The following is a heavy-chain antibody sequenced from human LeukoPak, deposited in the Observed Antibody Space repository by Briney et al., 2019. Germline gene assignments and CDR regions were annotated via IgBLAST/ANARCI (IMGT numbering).Heavy chain of an antibody. CDR3: ARRLTQYDCFDP. CDR2: TYYRSTWYN. V-gene: IGHV6-1*01. J-gene: IGHJ5*02. CDR1: GDSVSSNSVT. D-gene: IGHD2-2*01. Sequence: SQTLSLTCAISGDSVSSNSVTWNWIRQSPSRGLEWLGRTYYRSTWYNDYAVSVRGRATVNPDTSKNQFSLHLNSVTPEDTAVYYCARRLTQYDCFDPWGQGILVTVSS.